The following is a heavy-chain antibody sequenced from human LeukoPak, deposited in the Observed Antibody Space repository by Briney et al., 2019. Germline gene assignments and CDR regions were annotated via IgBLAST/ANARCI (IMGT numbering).Heavy chain of an antibody. CDR2: ISYDGSNK. CDR1: GFTFSSYG. D-gene: IGHD3-3*01. V-gene: IGHV3-30*18. CDR3: AKERADLWSGYVFDY. Sequence: GGSLRLSCAASGFTFSSYGMHWVRQAPGKGLEWVAVISYDGSNKYYADSVKGRFTISRDNSKNTLYLQMNSLRAEDTAVYYCAKERADLWSGYVFDYWGQGTLVTVSS. J-gene: IGHJ4*02.